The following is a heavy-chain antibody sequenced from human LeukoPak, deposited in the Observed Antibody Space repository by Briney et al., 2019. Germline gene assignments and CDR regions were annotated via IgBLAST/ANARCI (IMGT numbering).Heavy chain of an antibody. CDR2: ISGSGGST. Sequence: GGSLRLSCAVSGFTFSNYWMTWVRQAPGKGLEWVSGISGSGGSTYYADSVKGRFTISRDNSKNTLYLQMNSLRAEDTAVYYCAKKADIVGAIFYFDYWGQGTLVTVSP. CDR3: AKKADIVGAIFYFDY. J-gene: IGHJ4*02. D-gene: IGHD1-26*01. V-gene: IGHV3-23*01. CDR1: GFTFSNYW.